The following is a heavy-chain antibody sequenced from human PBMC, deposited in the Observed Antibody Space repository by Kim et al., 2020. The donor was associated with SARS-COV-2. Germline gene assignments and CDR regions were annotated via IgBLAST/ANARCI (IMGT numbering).Heavy chain of an antibody. Sequence: GGSLRLSCATSGFTFRNYVMSWVRQAPGKGLEWVSCITGGGDSTYYADSVKGRFTISRDNFKNTLYLQMNSLRAEDTAVYYCAKRIAGSIDYWGQGTLAT. CDR3: AKRIAGSIDY. J-gene: IGHJ4*02. V-gene: IGHV3-23*01. CDR1: GFTFRNYV. CDR2: ITGGGDST.